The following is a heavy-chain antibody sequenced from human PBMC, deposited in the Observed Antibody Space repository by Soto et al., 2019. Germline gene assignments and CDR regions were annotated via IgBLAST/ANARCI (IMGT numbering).Heavy chain of an antibody. J-gene: IGHJ5*02. CDR1: GGSFSGYY. D-gene: IGHD2-21*01. CDR3: ARVIQWNVVVIALNRPSWFDP. V-gene: IGHV4-34*01. CDR2: INHSGST. Sequence: SETLSLTCAVYGGSFSGYYWSWIRQPPGKGLEWIGEINHSGSTNYNPSLKSRVTISVDTSKNQFSLKLSSVTAADTAVYYCARVIQWNVVVIALNRPSWFDPWGQVTLITVSS.